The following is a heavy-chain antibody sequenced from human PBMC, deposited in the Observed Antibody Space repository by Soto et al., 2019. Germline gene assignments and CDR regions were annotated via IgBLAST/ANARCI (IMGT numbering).Heavy chain of an antibody. CDR2: IYYRGST. CDR3: ARPQLLPFYYALDV. D-gene: IGHD2-15*01. Sequence: SETLSLTCNVSGGSISGYYWSWIRQPPGKGLEYIGYIYYRGSTNYNPSLESRVTMSVDTSRNQFSLKVNSVTAADTAVYYCARPQLLPFYYALDVWGQGTTVTVSS. J-gene: IGHJ6*02. CDR1: GGSISGYY. V-gene: IGHV4-59*01.